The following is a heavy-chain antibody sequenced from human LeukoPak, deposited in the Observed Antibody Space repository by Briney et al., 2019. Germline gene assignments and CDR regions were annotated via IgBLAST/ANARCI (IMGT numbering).Heavy chain of an antibody. CDR2: ISGSGGST. V-gene: IGHV3-23*01. J-gene: IGHJ4*02. CDR3: ARDHERGSYSGSYLDY. CDR1: GFTFSSYA. Sequence: GGSLRLSCAASGFTFSSYAMSWVRQAPGKGLEWVSAISGSGGSTYYADSVKGRFTISRDNSKNTLYLQMNSLRAEDTAVYYCARDHERGSYSGSYLDYWGQGTLVTVSS. D-gene: IGHD1-26*01.